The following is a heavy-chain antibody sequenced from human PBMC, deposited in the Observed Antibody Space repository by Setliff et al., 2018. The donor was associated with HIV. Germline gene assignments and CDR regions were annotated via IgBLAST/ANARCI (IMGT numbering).Heavy chain of an antibody. V-gene: IGHV4-31*03. Sequence: PSETLSLTCTVSGGSVSSGGYYWSWIRQHPGRGQEWIGYIYYSGSTYYNPSLKSRVRISVDTSKNQFSLKLSSVTAADTAVYYCARTRWGAPVDYWGQGILVTVS. CDR3: ARTRWGAPVDY. CDR2: IYYSGST. D-gene: IGHD3-16*01. CDR1: GGSVSSGGYY. J-gene: IGHJ4*02.